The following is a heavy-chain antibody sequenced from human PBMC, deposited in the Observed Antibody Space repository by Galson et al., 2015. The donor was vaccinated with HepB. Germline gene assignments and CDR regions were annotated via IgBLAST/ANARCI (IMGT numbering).Heavy chain of an antibody. J-gene: IGHJ4*02. CDR1: GYTFVTYD. V-gene: IGHV1-18*01. D-gene: IGHD5-24*01. Sequence: SVKVSCKASGYTFVTYDIGWVRQAPGQGLEWMGWISPYNHNTHYEQKFQGRVTMTTDTSTSTAYMELRSLRSDDTAVYYCARVVRDGAPYFDYWGQGTLVTVSS. CDR3: ARVVRDGAPYFDY. CDR2: ISPYNHNT.